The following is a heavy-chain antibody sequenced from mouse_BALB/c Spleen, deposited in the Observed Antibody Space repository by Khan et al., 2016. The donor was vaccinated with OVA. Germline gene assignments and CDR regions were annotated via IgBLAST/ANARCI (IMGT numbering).Heavy chain of an antibody. CDR2: IWSDGST. V-gene: IGHV2-6-1*01. Sequence: QVQLKESGAGLVTPSQCLSITCTISGFSLTNYGVHWVRQPPGKGLEWLVVIWSDGSTTYYPARKSRLTISKNNSKSEVFLKLNSLQTYDTAMYFCARQPCYHYKVMDYWGQGTSVTVSA. J-gene: IGHJ4*01. CDR1: GFSLTNYG. CDR3: ARQPCYHYKVMDY.